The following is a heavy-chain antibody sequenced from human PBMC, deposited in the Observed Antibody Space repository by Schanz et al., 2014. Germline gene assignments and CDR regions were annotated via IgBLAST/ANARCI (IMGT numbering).Heavy chain of an antibody. D-gene: IGHD3-3*01. CDR2: IKQDGSEK. CDR1: GFTFDPYA. V-gene: IGHV3-7*01. CDR3: ARGVRIDY. J-gene: IGHJ4*02. Sequence: EVHLLESGGGLVQPGGSLRLSCAASGFTFDPYAMHWLRQSPGKGLEWVANIKQDGSEKYYVDSVKGRFTISRDNAKNSLYLQMNSLTAEDTAVYYCARGVRIDYWGQGTLVTVSS.